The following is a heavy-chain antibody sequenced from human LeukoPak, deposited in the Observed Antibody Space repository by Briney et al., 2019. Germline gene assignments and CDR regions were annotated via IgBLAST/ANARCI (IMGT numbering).Heavy chain of an antibody. CDR2: IYHSGST. Sequence: SETLSLTCTVSGGSISSGGYSWSWIRQPPGKGLEWIGYIYHSGSTYYNPSLKSRVTISVDRSKNQFSLKLSSVTAADTAVYYCARGGSGWAYYFDYWGQGTLVTVSS. CDR1: GGSISSGGYS. D-gene: IGHD6-19*01. J-gene: IGHJ4*02. CDR3: ARGGSGWAYYFDY. V-gene: IGHV4-30-2*01.